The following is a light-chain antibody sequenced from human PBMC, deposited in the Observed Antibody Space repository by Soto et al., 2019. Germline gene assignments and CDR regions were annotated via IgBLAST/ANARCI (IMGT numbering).Light chain of an antibody. CDR2: WAS. J-gene: IGKJ4*01. CDR3: HQYYSTPHT. CDR1: QSVLYSSSNKNY. Sequence: DIVMIQSPDSLAVSLGERATINCKSSQSVLYSSSNKNYLAWYQQKPGQPPKLLIYWASTRESGVPDRFSGSGSGTDFTLTISSLQAEDVAVYYCHQYYSTPHTFGGGTMVEIK. V-gene: IGKV4-1*01.